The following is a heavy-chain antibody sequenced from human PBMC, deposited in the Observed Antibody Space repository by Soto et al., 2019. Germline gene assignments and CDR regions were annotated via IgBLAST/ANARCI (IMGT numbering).Heavy chain of an antibody. CDR1: GFTFSSYG. D-gene: IGHD6-19*01. CDR3: AKDSIAVAGYYFDY. CDR2: ISYDGSNK. J-gene: IGHJ4*02. Sequence: QVQLVESGGGVVQPGRSRRLSCAASGFTFSSYGMHWVRQATGNGLAWVAVISYDGSNKYYADSVKGRFTISRDNSKNTLYLQMNSLRAEDTAVYYCAKDSIAVAGYYFDYWGQGTLVTVSS. V-gene: IGHV3-30*18.